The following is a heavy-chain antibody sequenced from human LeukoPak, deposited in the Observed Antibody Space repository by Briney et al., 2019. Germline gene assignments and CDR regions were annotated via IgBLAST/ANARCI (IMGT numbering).Heavy chain of an antibody. CDR3: AKGGHCSLFDS. D-gene: IGHD2-15*01. CDR2: VSGKGDET. V-gene: IGHV3-23*01. Sequence: GGSLRLSCAASGLTFRSYRITWVRQAPGNGLERLSNVSGKGDETIYADSVKGKFTLSRVSAKDALYLHSNSLRAEDTAVYDCAKGGHCSLFDSWGQGTLVTVSS. CDR1: GLTFRSYR. J-gene: IGHJ5*01.